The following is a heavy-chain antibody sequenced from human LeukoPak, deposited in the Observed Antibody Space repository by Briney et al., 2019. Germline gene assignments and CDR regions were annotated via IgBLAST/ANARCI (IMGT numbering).Heavy chain of an antibody. Sequence: GGSLRLPCAASGFTFSDYYMSWIRQAPGKGLEWVSYISSSGSTIYYADSVKGRFTISRDNAKNSLYLQMNSLRAEDTAVYYCARLRDDSSGYYPHYFDYWGQGTLVTVSS. D-gene: IGHD3-22*01. CDR3: ARLRDDSSGYYPHYFDY. CDR1: GFTFSDYY. CDR2: ISSSGSTI. J-gene: IGHJ4*02. V-gene: IGHV3-11*04.